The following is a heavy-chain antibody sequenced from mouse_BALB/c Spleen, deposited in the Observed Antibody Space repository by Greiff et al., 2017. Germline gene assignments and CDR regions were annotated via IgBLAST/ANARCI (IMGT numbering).Heavy chain of an antibody. Sequence: VQLQQSGAELMKPGASVKISCKATGYTFSSYWIEWVKQRPGHGLEWIGEILPGSGSTNYYEKFKGKATFTADTSSNTAYMQLSSLTSEDSAVYYCARDKLGWFAYWGQGTLVTVSA. CDR3: ARDKLGWFAY. CDR2: ILPGSGST. J-gene: IGHJ3*01. D-gene: IGHD4-1*01. V-gene: IGHV1-9*01. CDR1: GYTFSSYW.